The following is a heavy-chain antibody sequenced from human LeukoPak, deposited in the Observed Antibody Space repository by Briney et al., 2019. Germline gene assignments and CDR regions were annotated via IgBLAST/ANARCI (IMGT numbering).Heavy chain of an antibody. D-gene: IGHD2-2*01. CDR1: GGSFSGYY. Sequence: IPSETLSLTCAVYGGSFSGYYWSWIRQPPGKGLEWIGEINHSGSTNYNPSLKSRVTISVDTSKNQFSLKLSSVTAADTAVYYCARSPPYCSSTSCPRFDPWGQGTLVTVSS. J-gene: IGHJ5*02. V-gene: IGHV4-34*01. CDR2: INHSGST. CDR3: ARSPPYCSSTSCPRFDP.